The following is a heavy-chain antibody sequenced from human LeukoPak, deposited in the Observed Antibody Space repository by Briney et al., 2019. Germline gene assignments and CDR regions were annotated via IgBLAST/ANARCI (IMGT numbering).Heavy chain of an antibody. CDR1: GGSFSGYY. D-gene: IGHD1-1*01. V-gene: IGHV4-34*01. J-gene: IGHJ4*02. CDR2: INHSGST. CDR3: ARKHRWNGLYFDF. Sequence: PSETLSLTCAVYGGSFSGYYWSWIRQPPGKGLEWIGEINHSGSTNYNPSLKSRVTISVDTSKNQFSLKLSSVTAVDTAVYYCARKHRWNGLYFDFWGQGTLVTVSS.